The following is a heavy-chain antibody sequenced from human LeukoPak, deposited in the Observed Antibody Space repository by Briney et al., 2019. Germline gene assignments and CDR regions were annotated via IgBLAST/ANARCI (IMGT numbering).Heavy chain of an antibody. Sequence: GGSLRLSCAASGFTFSSYWMSWVRQAPGKGLEWVANIKQDGSEKYYVDSVKGRFTISRDNSKNTLYLQMNSLRAEDTAVYYCAKELLIAEYGIQHWGQGTLVTVSS. CDR1: GFTFSSYW. V-gene: IGHV3-7*01. CDR3: AKELLIAEYGIQH. D-gene: IGHD2-21*01. CDR2: IKQDGSEK. J-gene: IGHJ1*01.